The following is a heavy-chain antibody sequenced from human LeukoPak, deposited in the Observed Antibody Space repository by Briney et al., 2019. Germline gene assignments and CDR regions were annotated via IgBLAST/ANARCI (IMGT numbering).Heavy chain of an antibody. V-gene: IGHV3-23*01. Sequence: PGGSLRLSCAASGFTFSSYAMSWVRQAPGKGLEWVSAISGSGGSTYYADSVKGRFTISRDNSKNTLYLQMDSLRAEYTAVYYCAKGYYSVVVPASMASLIDYWGQGTLVTVSS. J-gene: IGHJ4*02. CDR1: GFTFSSYA. D-gene: IGHD2-2*01. CDR3: AKGYYSVVVPASMASLIDY. CDR2: ISGSGGST.